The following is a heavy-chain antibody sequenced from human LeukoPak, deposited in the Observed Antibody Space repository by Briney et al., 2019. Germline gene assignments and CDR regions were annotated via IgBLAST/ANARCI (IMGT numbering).Heavy chain of an antibody. D-gene: IGHD5-18*01. J-gene: IGHJ4*02. CDR2: ISGSGDST. V-gene: IGHV3-23*01. Sequence: EGSLRLSCAASGFTFSTYAMSWVRQAPGKGLEWVSGISGSGDSTYYADSVKGRFTISRDNSKNTLYLQMNSLRAEDTAVYYCAKVTQLWFSYFDYWGQGTLVTVSS. CDR3: AKVTQLWFSYFDY. CDR1: GFTFSTYA.